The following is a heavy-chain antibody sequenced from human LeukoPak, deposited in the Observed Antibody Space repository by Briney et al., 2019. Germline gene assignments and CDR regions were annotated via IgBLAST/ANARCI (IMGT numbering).Heavy chain of an antibody. V-gene: IGHV4-59*01. D-gene: IGHD2-2*02. Sequence: SETLSLTCTVSGGSISSYYWSWIRQPPGKGLEWIGYIYYSGSTNYNPSLKSRVTISVDTSKNQFSLKLSSVTAADTAVYYCARGQSRKGGIVPAAIQYWFDPWGQGTLVTVSS. CDR1: GGSISSYY. CDR3: ARGQSRKGGIVPAAIQYWFDP. J-gene: IGHJ5*02. CDR2: IYYSGST.